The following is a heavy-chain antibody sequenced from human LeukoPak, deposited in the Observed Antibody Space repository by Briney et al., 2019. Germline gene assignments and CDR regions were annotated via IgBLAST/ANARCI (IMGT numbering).Heavy chain of an antibody. D-gene: IGHD3-10*01. Sequence: TSETLSLTCTVSGGSICSYYWSWLRQPAGKGLEWIGRIYTSGSTNYNPSLKSRVTMSVDTPKNQFSLKLSSVTAADTAVYYCARNTPHYYGSGSYYYMDVWGKGTTVTISS. CDR1: GGSICSYY. CDR2: IYTSGST. J-gene: IGHJ6*03. V-gene: IGHV4-4*07. CDR3: ARNTPHYYGSGSYYYMDV.